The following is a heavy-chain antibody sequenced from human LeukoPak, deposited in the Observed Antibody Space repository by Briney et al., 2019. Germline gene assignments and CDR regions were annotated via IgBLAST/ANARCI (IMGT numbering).Heavy chain of an antibody. CDR2: IYTSGST. CDR3: ARGLYYDILTGLLEGWFDP. Sequence: SETLSLTCTVSGGSISSYYWSWIRQPAGKGLKWIGRIYTSGSTNYNPSLKSRVTMSVDTSKNQFSLKLSSVTAADTAVYYCARGLYYDILTGLLEGWFDPWGQGTLVTVSS. CDR1: GGSISSYY. V-gene: IGHV4-4*07. D-gene: IGHD3-9*01. J-gene: IGHJ5*02.